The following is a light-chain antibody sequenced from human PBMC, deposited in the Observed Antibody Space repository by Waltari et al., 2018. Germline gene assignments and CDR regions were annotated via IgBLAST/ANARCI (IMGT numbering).Light chain of an antibody. V-gene: IGKV1-6*01. J-gene: IGKJ4*01. CDR1: QGIRSD. Sequence: AIQMTQSPPSLSASVGDRVTITCRASQGIRSDLGWYQQKPGQPPKLLIFAASMLQSGVPSRFSGSASGTDFTLTISSLQPEDFATYYCLQDYDYPLTFGGGTKVEIK. CDR2: AAS. CDR3: LQDYDYPLT.